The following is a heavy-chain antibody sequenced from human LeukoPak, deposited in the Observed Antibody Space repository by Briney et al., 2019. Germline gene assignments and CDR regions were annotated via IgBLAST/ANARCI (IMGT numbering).Heavy chain of an antibody. J-gene: IGHJ5*02. CDR2: INWNGGST. CDR3: AREETPLFGEFHRWFDP. CDR1: GFTFDDRA. D-gene: IGHD3-10*01. Sequence: PGGSLRLSCGASGFTFDDRAMHWVRQAPGKGLEWVSGINWNGGSTGYADSVKGRFTISRDNAKNSLYLQMNSLRAEDTALYYCAREETPLFGEFHRWFDPWGQGTLVTVSS. V-gene: IGHV3-20*04.